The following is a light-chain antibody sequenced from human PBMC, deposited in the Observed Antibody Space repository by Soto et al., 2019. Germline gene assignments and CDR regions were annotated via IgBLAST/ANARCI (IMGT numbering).Light chain of an antibody. J-gene: IGLJ1*01. CDR3: SSYSISTAYL. CDR2: EVS. CDR1: SSDVGGYDY. V-gene: IGLV2-14*01. Sequence: QSVLTQPASVSGSPGQSITISCTGTSSDVGGYDYVSWYQLHPGKAPKLMVSEVSNRPSGVSYRFSGSKSGNTAPLTISGLQAEDEADYFCSSYSISTAYLFGTGTKVTVL.